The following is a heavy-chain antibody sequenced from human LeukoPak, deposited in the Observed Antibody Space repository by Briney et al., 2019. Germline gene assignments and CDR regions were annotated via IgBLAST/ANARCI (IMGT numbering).Heavy chain of an antibody. D-gene: IGHD2-2*01. J-gene: IGHJ4*02. Sequence: GGSLRLSCAASGFTVSGNYMSWVRQAPGKGLEWVSVIYSGGSTYYADSVKGRFTISRDNSKNTLYLQMNSLRAEDTAVYYCARDDRYCSSASCYLFDYWGQGTLVTVSS. CDR2: IYSGGST. CDR1: GFTVSGNY. V-gene: IGHV3-66*01. CDR3: ARDDRYCSSASCYLFDY.